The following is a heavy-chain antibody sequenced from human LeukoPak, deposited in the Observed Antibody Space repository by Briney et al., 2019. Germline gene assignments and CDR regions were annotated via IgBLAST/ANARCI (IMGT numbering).Heavy chain of an antibody. D-gene: IGHD3-22*01. V-gene: IGHV3-7*01. CDR3: ARERGTGYYDSSGYYDSYFDY. CDR1: GFSISGFW. Sequence: GGSLRLSCSASGFSISGFWMTWVRQAPGKGPEWVATINQRGSEKYYVDSVKGRFTISRDNSKNTLYLQMNSLRAEDTAVYYCARERGTGYYDSSGYYDSYFDYWGQGTLVTVSS. J-gene: IGHJ4*02. CDR2: INQRGSEK.